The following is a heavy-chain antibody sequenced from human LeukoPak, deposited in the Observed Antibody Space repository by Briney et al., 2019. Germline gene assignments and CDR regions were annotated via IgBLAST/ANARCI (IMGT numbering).Heavy chain of an antibody. V-gene: IGHV3-48*01. CDR1: GFTFSTYS. Sequence: QAGGSLRLSCAASGFTFSTYSMNWVRQAPGKGLEWVSYISSSSSTIYYADSVKGRFTISRDNAKNSLYLQMNSLRAEDTAVYYCARDSNSYGSGATIDYWGQGTLVTVSS. CDR3: ARDSNSYGSGATIDY. J-gene: IGHJ4*02. D-gene: IGHD3-10*01. CDR2: ISSSSSTI.